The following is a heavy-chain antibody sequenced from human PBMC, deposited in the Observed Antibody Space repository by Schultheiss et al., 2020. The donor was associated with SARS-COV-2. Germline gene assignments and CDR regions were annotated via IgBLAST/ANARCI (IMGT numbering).Heavy chain of an antibody. Sequence: SETLSLTCAVSGYSISSGYYWGWIRQPPGKGLEWIGEINHSGSTNYNPSLKSRVTISVDTSKNQFSLKLSSVTAADTAVYYCARGDYYDFWSGYHYYFDYWGQGTLVTVSS. V-gene: IGHV4-38-2*01. CDR1: GYSISSGYY. CDR2: INHSGST. CDR3: ARGDYYDFWSGYHYYFDY. D-gene: IGHD3-3*01. J-gene: IGHJ4*02.